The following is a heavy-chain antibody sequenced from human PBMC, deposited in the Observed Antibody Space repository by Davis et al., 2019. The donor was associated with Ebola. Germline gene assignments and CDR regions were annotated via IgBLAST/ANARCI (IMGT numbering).Heavy chain of an antibody. CDR1: GFTFSSYA. V-gene: IGHV3-23*01. Sequence: GGSLRLSCAASGFTFSSYAMSWVRQAPGKGLEWVSAISGSGGSTYYADSVKGRFTISRDNSKNTLYLQMNSLRAEDTAVYYCARNREVRGVRDWFDPWGQGTLVTVSS. J-gene: IGHJ5*02. D-gene: IGHD3-10*01. CDR2: ISGSGGST. CDR3: ARNREVRGVRDWFDP.